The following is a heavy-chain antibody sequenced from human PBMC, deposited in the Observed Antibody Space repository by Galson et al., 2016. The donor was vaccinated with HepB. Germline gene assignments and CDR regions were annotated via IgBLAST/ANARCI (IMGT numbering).Heavy chain of an antibody. CDR1: GFTFSSCW. D-gene: IGHD2-21*02. V-gene: IGHV3-30*18. CDR2: ISYDGSNK. J-gene: IGHJ4*02. Sequence: SLRLSCAASGFTFSSCWMTWVRQAPGKGLEWVAVISYDGSNKYYADSVKGRFTISRDNSKNTLFLQMNSLRVEDAAVYYCAKLDCGRDCPRDDWGQGTLVTVSS. CDR3: AKLDCGRDCPRDD.